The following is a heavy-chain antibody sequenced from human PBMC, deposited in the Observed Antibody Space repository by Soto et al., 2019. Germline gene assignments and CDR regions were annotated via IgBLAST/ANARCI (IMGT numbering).Heavy chain of an antibody. J-gene: IGHJ4*02. CDR2: MSYDGSSG. V-gene: IGHV3-30*18. Sequence: TLRLSCDASGLTLSSYGMHWVRQAPCKGLEWVAAMSYDGSSGHYADSVKGRFTISRDNSNNTLYLQMHGLTPGGTAVYYCVNPARPRATNRSFAYWGRGTLVSVSS. CDR3: VNPARPRATNRSFAY. CDR1: GLTLSSYG. D-gene: IGHD6-6*01.